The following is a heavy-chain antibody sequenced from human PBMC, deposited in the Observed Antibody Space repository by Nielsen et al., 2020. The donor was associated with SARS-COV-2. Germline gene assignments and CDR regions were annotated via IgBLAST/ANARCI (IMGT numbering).Heavy chain of an antibody. CDR2: INHSGST. V-gene: IGHV4-39*07. CDR1: GGSISSGGYY. CDR3: ARGTILSGRDMDV. D-gene: IGHD2-15*01. J-gene: IGHJ6*03. Sequence: GSLRLSCTVSGGSISSGGYYWSWIRQPPGKGLEWIGEINHSGSTNYNPSLKSRVTISVDTSKNQFSLKLSSVTAADTAVYYCARGTILSGRDMDVWGKGTTVTVSS.